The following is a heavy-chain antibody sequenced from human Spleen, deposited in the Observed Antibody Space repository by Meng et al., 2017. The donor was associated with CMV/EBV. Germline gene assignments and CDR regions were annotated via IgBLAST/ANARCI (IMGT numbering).Heavy chain of an antibody. CDR2: IYSSGST. V-gene: IGHV4-4*07. D-gene: IGHD2-2*01. J-gene: IGHJ5*02. CDR3: ARGTTRYQLLDRFDP. Sequence: QGPLRESGPGVVKPSRTRSPPSPAAGGSMSSYYWSWIRQPAGRGLEWIGRIYSSGSTNYNPSLKSRVGMSVDTSKNEFSLKVSSVTAADTAVYYCARGTTRYQLLDRFDPWGQGTLVTVSS. CDR1: GGSMSSYY.